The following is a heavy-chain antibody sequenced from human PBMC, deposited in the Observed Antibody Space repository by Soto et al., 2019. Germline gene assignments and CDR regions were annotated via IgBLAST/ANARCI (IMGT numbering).Heavy chain of an antibody. CDR3: ARFGAVVLLPGGKWFDP. Sequence: QAQLEQSGAEVKKPGASVKVSCKASGYTFSSYYIHWVRQAPGQGLEWMGFINPSGGSASYAQRFQGRWTMGRDTSTRTVYMELNDLRSEDTAVYYCARFGAVVLLPGGKWFDPWGQGTLVTVSS. CDR2: INPSGGSA. J-gene: IGHJ5*02. CDR1: GYTFSSYY. V-gene: IGHV1-46*03. D-gene: IGHD2-2*01.